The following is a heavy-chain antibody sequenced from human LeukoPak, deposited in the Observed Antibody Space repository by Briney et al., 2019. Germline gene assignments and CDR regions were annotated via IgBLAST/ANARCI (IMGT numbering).Heavy chain of an antibody. D-gene: IGHD3-10*01. CDR2: FDPEDGET. Sequence: GASVKVSCKVSGYTLTELSMHWVRQAPGKGLEWMGGFDPEDGETIYAQKFQGRVTMTEDTSTDTAYMELSSLRSEDTAVYYCATSTMVRGVIPLYYYGMDVWGQGTTVTVSS. CDR1: GYTLTELS. J-gene: IGHJ6*02. V-gene: IGHV1-24*01. CDR3: ATSTMVRGVIPLYYYGMDV.